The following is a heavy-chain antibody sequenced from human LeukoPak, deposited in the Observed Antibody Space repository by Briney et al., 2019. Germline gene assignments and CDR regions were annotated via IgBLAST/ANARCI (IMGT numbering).Heavy chain of an antibody. Sequence: ASVKVSCKASGGTFSSYAISWVRQAPGQGLEWMGRITPILGIANYAQKFQGRVTITADKSTSTAYMELSSLRSEDTAVYYCARGTQPSYCSGGSCHLGYYYYYGMDVWGQGTTVTVSS. CDR3: ARGTQPSYCSGGSCHLGYYYYYGMDV. CDR1: GGTFSSYA. CDR2: ITPILGIA. D-gene: IGHD2-15*01. V-gene: IGHV1-69*04. J-gene: IGHJ6*02.